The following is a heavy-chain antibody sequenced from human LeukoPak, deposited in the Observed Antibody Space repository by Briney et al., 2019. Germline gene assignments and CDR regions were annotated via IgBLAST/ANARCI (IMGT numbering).Heavy chain of an antibody. V-gene: IGHV3-7*01. CDR3: ARCGYSGTGFPTNWLDV. J-gene: IGHJ4*02. CDR1: GFTLSNFW. D-gene: IGHD3-22*01. CDR2: IKQDGSEK. Sequence: GGSLRLSCAASGFTLSNFWMSWVRQAPGKGLEWVANIKQDGSEKWYMDSVKGRFTISRDNAKNSLYLEVNSLRAEDTAVYYCARCGYSGTGFPTNWLDVWGQGTLVTVSS.